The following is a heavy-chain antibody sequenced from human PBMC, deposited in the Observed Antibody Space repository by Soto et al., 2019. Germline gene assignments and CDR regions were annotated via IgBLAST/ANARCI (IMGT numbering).Heavy chain of an antibody. CDR1: GGTFSSYA. Sequence: QVQLVQSGAEVKKPGSSVKVSCKASGGTFSSYAISWVRQAPGQGLEWMGGIIPIFGTANYAQKFQGRATTAANESTSTAYMERSSLGSEDTAVYYCAREGIAAAGTHPSFDYWGQGTLVTVSS. V-gene: IGHV1-69*01. CDR2: IIPIFGTA. CDR3: AREGIAAAGTHPSFDY. J-gene: IGHJ4*02. D-gene: IGHD6-13*01.